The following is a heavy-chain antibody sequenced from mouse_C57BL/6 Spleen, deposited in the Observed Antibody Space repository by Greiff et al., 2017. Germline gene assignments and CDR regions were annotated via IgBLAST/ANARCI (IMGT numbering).Heavy chain of an antibody. CDR2: TFYSGIT. CDR1: GFSIISDCY. D-gene: IGHD1-1*01. J-gene: IGHJ1*03. Sequence: EVQLQESGPSLVRPSQTLSLTCTVTGFSIISDCYWIWIRQFPGNKLEYIGYTFYSGITYYNPSLESRTYITRDTSKNQFSLKLSSVTTEDTATYYCARDALRSGYFDVWGTGTTVTVSS. CDR3: ARDALRSGYFDV. V-gene: IGHV3-3*01.